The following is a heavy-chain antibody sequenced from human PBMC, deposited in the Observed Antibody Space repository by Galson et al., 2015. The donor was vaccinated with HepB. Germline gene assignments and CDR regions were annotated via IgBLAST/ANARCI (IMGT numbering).Heavy chain of an antibody. J-gene: IGHJ4*02. CDR3: ARDPSSIAAAGRGDY. CDR1: GFTFSSFG. Sequence: SLRLSCAASGFTFSSFGMHWVRQAPGKGLEWVAVIWYDGSNKYYADSVKGRFTISRDNSKNTLYLQMNSLRAEDTGVYYCARDPSSIAAAGRGDYWGQGTLVTVSS. V-gene: IGHV3-33*01. D-gene: IGHD6-13*01. CDR2: IWYDGSNK.